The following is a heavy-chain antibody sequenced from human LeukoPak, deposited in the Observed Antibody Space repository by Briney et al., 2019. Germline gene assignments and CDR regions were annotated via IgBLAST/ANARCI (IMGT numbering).Heavy chain of an antibody. CDR2: IRYDGSNK. D-gene: IGHD3-10*01. V-gene: IGHV3-30*02. CDR1: GFTFSSYG. Sequence: GGSLRLSCAASGFTFSSYGMHWVRQAPGKGLEWVAFIRYDGSNKYYADSVKGRFTIPRDNSKNTLYLQMNSLRAEDTAVYYCAKPYGSGSYYYYYMDVWGKGTTVTVSS. J-gene: IGHJ6*03. CDR3: AKPYGSGSYYYYYMDV.